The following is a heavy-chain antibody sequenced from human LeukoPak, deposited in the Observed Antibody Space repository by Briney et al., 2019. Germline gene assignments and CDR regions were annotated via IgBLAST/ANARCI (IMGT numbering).Heavy chain of an antibody. V-gene: IGHV1-18*01. CDR1: GYTFTSYG. Sequence: ASVKVSCKASGYTFTSYGISWVRQAPGQGLEWMGWISAYNGNTNYAQKLQGRVTMTTDTSTSTAYMELRSLRSDDTAVYYCARDRYDYDRSGPSFDIWGQGTKVTVSS. CDR3: ARDRYDYDRSGPSFDI. CDR2: ISAYNGNT. D-gene: IGHD3-22*01. J-gene: IGHJ3*02.